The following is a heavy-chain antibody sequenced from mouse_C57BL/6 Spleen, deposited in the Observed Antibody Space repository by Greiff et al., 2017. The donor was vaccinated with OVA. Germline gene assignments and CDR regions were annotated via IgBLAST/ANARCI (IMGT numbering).Heavy chain of an antibody. Sequence: VQLQQSGPELVKPGASVKISCKASGYTFTDYYMNWVKQSHGKSLEWIGDINPNNGGTGYNQKFKGKATLTVDKSSSAAYMELRSLTSEDSAVYYCARLYYDYDWFAYWGQGTLVTVSA. CDR3: ARLYYDYDWFAY. D-gene: IGHD2-4*01. V-gene: IGHV1-26*01. CDR2: INPNNGGT. J-gene: IGHJ3*01. CDR1: GYTFTDYY.